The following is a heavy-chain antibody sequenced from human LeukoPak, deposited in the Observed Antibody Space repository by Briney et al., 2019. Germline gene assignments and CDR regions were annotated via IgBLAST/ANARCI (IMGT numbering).Heavy chain of an antibody. D-gene: IGHD1-1*01. Sequence: GGSLRLSCAVSGLTFRNYWMHWVRQAPGKGLVWVSRINGDGSDISYADSVKGRFTISRDNAKNTLSLQMNSLTDDDTALYYCTGGFGHNWSPFENWGQGALVTVSS. J-gene: IGHJ4*02. CDR3: TGGFGHNWSPFEN. CDR2: INGDGSDI. CDR1: GLTFRNYW. V-gene: IGHV3-74*01.